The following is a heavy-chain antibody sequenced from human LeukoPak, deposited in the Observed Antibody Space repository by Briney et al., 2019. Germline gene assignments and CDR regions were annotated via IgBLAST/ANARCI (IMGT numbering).Heavy chain of an antibody. D-gene: IGHD6-19*01. CDR3: AKDRRAVAAPPDAFDI. V-gene: IGHV3-23*01. CDR1: GFTFSSYA. Sequence: PGGSLRLSCAASGFTFSSYAMSWVRQAPGKGLEWVSAISGSGGSTYYADSVKGRFTISRDNSKNTLYLQMNSLRAEDTAVYYCAKDRRAVAAPPDAFDIWGQGTMVTVTS. CDR2: ISGSGGST. J-gene: IGHJ3*02.